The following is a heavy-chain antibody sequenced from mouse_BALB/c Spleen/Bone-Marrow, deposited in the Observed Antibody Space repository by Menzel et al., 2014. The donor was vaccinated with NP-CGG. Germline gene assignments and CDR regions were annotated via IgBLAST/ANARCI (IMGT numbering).Heavy chain of an antibody. J-gene: IGHJ3*01. CDR3: ARNDGYYSPWFAY. V-gene: IGHV2-4*02. CDR1: GFSLTSYG. D-gene: IGHD2-3*01. Sequence: VQLQQSGPGLVQPSQSLSITCTVSGFSLTSYGVHWVRQPPGKGLEWLGAIWSGGSTDYNAAFISRLSISKDNSKSXVFFKMNSLQADDTAIYYCARNDGYYSPWFAYWGQGTLVTVSA. CDR2: IWSGGST.